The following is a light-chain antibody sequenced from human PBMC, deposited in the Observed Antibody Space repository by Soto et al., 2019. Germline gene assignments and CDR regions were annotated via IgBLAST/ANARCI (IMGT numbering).Light chain of an antibody. CDR2: DVN. J-gene: IGLJ3*02. CDR1: STDVGNYNY. Sequence: QSALTQPPSASGSPGQCLTISCTGTSTDVGNYNYVSWYQQHPGKAPKLMISDVNRRPSGVPDRFSGSKSGNTASLTVSGLQAEDEADYYCSSYAGSNNGVFGGGTKLTVL. V-gene: IGLV2-8*01. CDR3: SSYAGSNNGV.